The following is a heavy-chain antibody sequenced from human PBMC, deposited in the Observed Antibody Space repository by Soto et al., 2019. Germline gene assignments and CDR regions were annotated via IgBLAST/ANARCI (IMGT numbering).Heavy chain of an antibody. CDR2: INHRGHT. D-gene: IGHD2-21*02. CDR3: ARHYKPSGDYTNFDY. V-gene: IGHV4-34*01. CDR1: GGSFSGYY. Sequence: SETLSLTCAVYGGSFSGYYWSWIRQPPGKGREWSGEINHRGHTNYNPSLKSRVTISVDTSKNQFSLKLSSVTAADTAVYYCARHYKPSGDYTNFDYWGQGTLVTVSS. J-gene: IGHJ4*02.